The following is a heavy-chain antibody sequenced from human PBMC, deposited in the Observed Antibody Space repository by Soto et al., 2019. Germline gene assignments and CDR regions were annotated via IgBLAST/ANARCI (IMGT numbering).Heavy chain of an antibody. D-gene: IGHD4-17*01. CDR2: LLRSGSSA. CDR3: AKDAISGDGIWLMDS. J-gene: IGHJ5*02. Sequence: GSLRLSCAASGFTFRNYAMTWARQAPGKGLEWVSSLLRSGSSAYYADSVRGRFTISSDTSANSLYLQMDNLRAEDTAIYYCAKDAISGDGIWLMDSWGQGTVVTVSS. V-gene: IGHV3-23*01. CDR1: GFTFRNYA.